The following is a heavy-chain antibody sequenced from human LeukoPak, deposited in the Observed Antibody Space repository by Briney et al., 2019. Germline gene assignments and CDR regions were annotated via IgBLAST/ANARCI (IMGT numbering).Heavy chain of an antibody. D-gene: IGHD3-9*01. J-gene: IGHJ4*02. CDR2: IKQDGSEK. CDR1: GFTFSSYW. CDR3: ARGNYDVLTGYYSGFDY. V-gene: IGHV3-7*01. Sequence: GGSLRLSCAASGFTFSSYWMSWVRQAPGKGLEWVANIKQDGSEKYYVDSVKGRFTISRDNAKNSLYLQMSSLRAEDTAVYYCARGNYDVLTGYYSGFDYWGQGTLVTVSS.